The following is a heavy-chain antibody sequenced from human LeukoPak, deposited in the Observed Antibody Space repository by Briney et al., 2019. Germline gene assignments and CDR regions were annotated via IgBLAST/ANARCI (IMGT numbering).Heavy chain of an antibody. J-gene: IGHJ6*02. V-gene: IGHV1-18*01. CDR3: ARGGATWIQLWFDYYYGMDV. Sequence: ASVKVSCKASGYTFTSYGISWVRQAPGQGLEWMGWISAYNGNTNYARKLQGRVTMTTDTSTSTAYMELRSLRSDDTAVYYCARGGATWIQLWFDYYYGMDVWGQGTTVTVSS. CDR1: GYTFTSYG. CDR2: ISAYNGNT. D-gene: IGHD5-18*01.